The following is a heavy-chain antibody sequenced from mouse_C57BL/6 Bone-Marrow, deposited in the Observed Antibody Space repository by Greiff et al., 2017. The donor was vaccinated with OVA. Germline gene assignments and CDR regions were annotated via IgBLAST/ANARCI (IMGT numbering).Heavy chain of an antibody. CDR1: GYTFTSYW. Sequence: QVHVKQPGAELVKPGASVKLSCKASGYTFTSYWMQWVKQRPGQGLEWIGEIDPSDSYTTYNQKFKGKATLTVDTSSSTAYMQLSSLTSEDSAVYYCATDGYYLYYFDYWGQGTTLTVSS. V-gene: IGHV1-50*01. CDR2: IDPSDSYT. CDR3: ATDGYYLYYFDY. D-gene: IGHD2-3*01. J-gene: IGHJ2*01.